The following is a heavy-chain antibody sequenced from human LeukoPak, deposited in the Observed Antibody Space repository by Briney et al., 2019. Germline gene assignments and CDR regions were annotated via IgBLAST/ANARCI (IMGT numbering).Heavy chain of an antibody. V-gene: IGHV4-39*07. CDR3: ARCASDLYDFWSGPTARMDV. J-gene: IGHJ6*03. D-gene: IGHD3-3*01. CDR1: GDSISSSSYY. Sequence: SETLSLTCTLSGDSISSSSYYWGWIRQPPGKGLEWIGSIYYSGITYYNPSLKSQVTISVDTSKNQFSLKLNSVTAADTAVYYCARCASDLYDFWSGPTARMDVWGKRTTVTVSS. CDR2: IYYSGIT.